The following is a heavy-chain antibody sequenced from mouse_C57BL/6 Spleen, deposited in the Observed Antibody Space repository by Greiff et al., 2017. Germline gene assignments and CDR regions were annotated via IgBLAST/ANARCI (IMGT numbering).Heavy chain of an antibody. CDR3: ARYDDGSSDGYFDV. CDR1: GYTFTSYW. J-gene: IGHJ1*03. V-gene: IGHV1-61*01. Sequence: VQLQQPGAELVRPGSSVKLSCKASGYTFTSYWMDWVKQRPGQGLEWIGNIYPSDSETHYNQKFKDKATLTVDKSSSTAYMQLSSLTSEDSAVYYCARYDDGSSDGYFDVWGTGTTVTVSS. D-gene: IGHD1-1*01. CDR2: IYPSDSET.